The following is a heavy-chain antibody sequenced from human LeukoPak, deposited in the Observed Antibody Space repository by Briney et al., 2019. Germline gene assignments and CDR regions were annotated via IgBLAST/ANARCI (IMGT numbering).Heavy chain of an antibody. Sequence: SGGSLRLSCAASGFTFSSYGMHWVRQAPGKGLEWVAVIWYDGSNKYYADSVKGRFTISRDNSKNTLYLQMNSLRAEDTAVYYCARINAIDAFDIWGQGTMVTVSS. D-gene: IGHD2-2*01. CDR2: IWYDGSNK. CDR3: ARINAIDAFDI. J-gene: IGHJ3*02. CDR1: GFTFSSYG. V-gene: IGHV3-33*01.